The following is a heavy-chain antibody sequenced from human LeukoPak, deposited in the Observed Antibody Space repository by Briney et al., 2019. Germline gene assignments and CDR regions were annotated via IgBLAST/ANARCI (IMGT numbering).Heavy chain of an antibody. CDR3: AKDLIKVGPTRFRNYYYYMDV. Sequence: GGSLRLSCAASGISVSSNYMSWVRQAPGKGLQWVSVIYVDGSTYYADSVKGRITISRDNSRNTLYLQMNSLRAEDTAVYYCAKDLIKVGPTRFRNYYYYMDVWGKGTTVTVSS. J-gene: IGHJ6*03. V-gene: IGHV3-66*01. D-gene: IGHD1-26*01. CDR2: IYVDGST. CDR1: GISVSSNY.